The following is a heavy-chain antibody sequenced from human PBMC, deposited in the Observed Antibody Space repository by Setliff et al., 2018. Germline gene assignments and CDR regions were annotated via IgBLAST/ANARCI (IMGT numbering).Heavy chain of an antibody. J-gene: IGHJ4*02. CDR3: ARGYSGYDYLKPFDY. Sequence: KTSETLSLTCAVSGYSISSGYNWGWIRQPPGKGLEWIASIYYRGSTSYNSSLKSRVSISVDTSKNQFSLNLNSVTAADTAVYYCARGYSGYDYLKPFDYWGQGTLVTVSS. D-gene: IGHD5-12*01. CDR1: GYSISSGYN. V-gene: IGHV4-38-2*01. CDR2: IYYRGST.